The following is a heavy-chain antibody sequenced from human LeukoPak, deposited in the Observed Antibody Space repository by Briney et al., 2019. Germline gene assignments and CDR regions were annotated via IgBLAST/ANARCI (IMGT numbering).Heavy chain of an antibody. CDR3: ARGRYSSSWYAEYFQH. J-gene: IGHJ1*01. CDR2: ISAYNGNT. D-gene: IGHD6-13*01. CDR1: GYTFTSYY. Sequence: ASVKVSCKASGYTFTSYYMHWVRQAPGQGLEWVGWISAYNGNTNYAQKLQGRVTMTTDTSTSTAYMELRSLRSDDTAVYYCARGRYSSSWYAEYFQHWGQGTLVTVSS. V-gene: IGHV1-18*04.